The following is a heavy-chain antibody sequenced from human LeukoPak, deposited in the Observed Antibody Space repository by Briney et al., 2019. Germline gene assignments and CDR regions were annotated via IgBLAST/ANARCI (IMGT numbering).Heavy chain of an antibody. CDR1: GGSISSYY. J-gene: IGHJ6*03. Sequence: SETLCLTCTVSGGSISSYYWSWIRQPPGKGLEWIGYIYYSGSTNYNPSLKSRVTMSVDTSKNQFSLKLSSVTAADTAVYYCAREVGSGWAGNDYYYYMDVWGKGTTVTISS. V-gene: IGHV4-59*12. D-gene: IGHD6-19*01. CDR3: AREVGSGWAGNDYYYYMDV. CDR2: IYYSGST.